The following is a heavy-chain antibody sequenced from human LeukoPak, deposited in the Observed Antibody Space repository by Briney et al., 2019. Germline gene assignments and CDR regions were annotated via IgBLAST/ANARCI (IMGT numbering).Heavy chain of an antibody. Sequence: GGSLRLSCAASGFTFSNSWMTWVRQAPGKGLEWVANLREDGGEKYYLDSVKGRFTVSRDSAKNSLYLQMNSLRAEDTAVYYCARINTAIFSSSDYWGQGTLVTVSS. CDR1: GFTFSNSW. CDR3: ARINTAIFSSSDY. V-gene: IGHV3-7*05. D-gene: IGHD2-21*02. J-gene: IGHJ4*02. CDR2: LREDGGEK.